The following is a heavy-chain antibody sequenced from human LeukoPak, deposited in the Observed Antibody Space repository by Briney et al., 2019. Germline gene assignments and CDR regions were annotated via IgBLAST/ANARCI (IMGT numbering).Heavy chain of an antibody. CDR3: TTTGGTTTRFVDY. D-gene: IGHD1-26*01. V-gene: IGHV3-15*01. CDR1: GFTFSNAW. J-gene: IGHJ4*02. CDR2: IISKTDGGTT. Sequence: PGGSLRLSCAASGFTFSNAWMNWVRQAPGEGLEWVGRIISKTDGGTTDYAAPVKGRFTISRDDSKNTLYLQMNSLKTEDTAVYYCTTTGGTTTRFVDYWGQGTLVTVSS.